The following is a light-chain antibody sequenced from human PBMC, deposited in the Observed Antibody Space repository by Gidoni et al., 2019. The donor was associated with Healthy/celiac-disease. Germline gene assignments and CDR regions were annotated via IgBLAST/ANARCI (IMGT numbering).Light chain of an antibody. V-gene: IGKV1-39*01. Sequence: DIQITQSPSSLSASVGDRVTITCRASQSVSSYLHWYQQKPGKAPKLLIYAASSLQGGVTSRFSSSGSGTDFSLPISSLQPEDFATYYCRQSYSTPFTFGPGTKVDIK. CDR2: AAS. CDR1: QSVSSY. J-gene: IGKJ3*01. CDR3: RQSYSTPFT.